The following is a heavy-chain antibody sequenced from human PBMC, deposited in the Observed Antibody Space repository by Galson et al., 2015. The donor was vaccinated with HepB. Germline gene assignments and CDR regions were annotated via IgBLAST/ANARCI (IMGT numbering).Heavy chain of an antibody. D-gene: IGHD1-20*01. CDR2: VLYDGINK. CDR1: GFTFSSYK. Sequence: SLRLSCATSGFTFSSYKMHWVRQAPGRGLEWVAVVLYDGINKYFADSVKGRFTISRDNSKNMLYLQMSSLRAEDTAVYFCAKDFCRADNCNPFDYWGQGTLVTVSS. J-gene: IGHJ4*02. V-gene: IGHV3-30-3*01. CDR3: AKDFCRADNCNPFDY.